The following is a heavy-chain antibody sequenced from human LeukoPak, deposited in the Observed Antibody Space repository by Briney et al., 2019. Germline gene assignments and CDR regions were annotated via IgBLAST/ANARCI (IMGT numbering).Heavy chain of an antibody. CDR3: ATWTGSGSDWNTY. V-gene: IGHV4-59*01. J-gene: IGHJ4*02. Sequence: SETLSLTCTVSGGYISNYYWSWIRQPPGKGLEWMGYIHYGGTTDYSPALKSRVTMSIDTSKSQFSLKLSSVTAADTAVYYCATWTGSGSDWNTYWGQGILVTVSS. CDR1: GGYISNYY. D-gene: IGHD2-21*02. CDR2: IHYGGTT.